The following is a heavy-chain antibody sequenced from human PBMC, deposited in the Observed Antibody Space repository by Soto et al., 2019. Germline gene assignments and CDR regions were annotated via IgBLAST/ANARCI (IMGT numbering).Heavy chain of an antibody. D-gene: IGHD2-2*01. V-gene: IGHV1-69*02. J-gene: IGHJ5*02. CDR3: ATGDCSTTSCYVTWFDP. CDR1: GVTLSSYI. Sequence: ASVKVSCKASGVTLSSYIISWVRQAPGQGLEWMGRIIPILGVANHAQKFQGRVTLTADKSTSTAYMELSSLRSEDTAVYYCATGDCSTTSCYVTWFDPWGQGTLVTVSS. CDR2: IIPILGVA.